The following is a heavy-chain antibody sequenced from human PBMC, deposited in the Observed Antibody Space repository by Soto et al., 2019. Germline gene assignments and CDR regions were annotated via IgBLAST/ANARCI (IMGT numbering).Heavy chain of an antibody. Sequence: SETLCLTCAVDGGYFSGYYWSWIRQPPGKGLEWIGEINHSGVTNYKPSLKRRVTISVDTSKNQFSLQLKSVTAADTALYYCARFSGSYYCAMDVWGQGSTVTVSS. CDR1: GGYFSGYY. CDR3: ARFSGSYYCAMDV. D-gene: IGHD6-19*01. J-gene: IGHJ6*02. V-gene: IGHV4-34*01. CDR2: INHSGVT.